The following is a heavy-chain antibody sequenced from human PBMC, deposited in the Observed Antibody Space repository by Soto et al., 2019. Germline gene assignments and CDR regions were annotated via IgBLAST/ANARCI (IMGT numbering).Heavy chain of an antibody. Sequence: SETLSLTCTVSGGSISTTSYYWGWIRQPPGKGLEWIASIYHSGYTYYNPSLKSRVTISVDTSKNQFSLKLRSVTAADTAIYYCASTLPGIAELDDYWGQGTLVTVSS. CDR1: GGSISTTSYY. CDR2: IYHSGYT. V-gene: IGHV4-39*01. CDR3: ASTLPGIAELDDY. D-gene: IGHD6-13*01. J-gene: IGHJ4*02.